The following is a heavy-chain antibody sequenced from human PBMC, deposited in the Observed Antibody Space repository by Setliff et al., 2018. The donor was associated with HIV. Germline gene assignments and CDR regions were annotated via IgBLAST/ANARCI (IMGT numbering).Heavy chain of an antibody. D-gene: IGHD3-10*01. CDR1: GGSISSYY. CDR3: ARGVAERRIWFGELSLYYFDY. CDR2: IYYSGST. V-gene: IGHV4-59*01. J-gene: IGHJ4*02. Sequence: TSETLSLTCTVSGGSISSYYWSWIRQPPGKGLEWIGYIYYSGSTNYNPSLKSRVTISVDTSKNQFSLKLSSVTAADTAVYYCARGVAERRIWFGELSLYYFDYWGQGTLVTVSS.